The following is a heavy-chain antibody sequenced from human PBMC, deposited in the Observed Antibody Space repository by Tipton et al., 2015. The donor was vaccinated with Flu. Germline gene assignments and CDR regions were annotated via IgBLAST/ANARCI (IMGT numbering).Heavy chain of an antibody. CDR1: GYSISRGYY. CDR3: ARDNSGRYLNQEDDTFDV. V-gene: IGHV4-38-2*02. D-gene: IGHD3-10*01. Sequence: TLSLNCTVSGYSISRGYYWAWIRQAPEKGLEWIGSKYPTGTTFYNPSFMSRVTISVDKSNNQFSWRLTSVTAADTAMYYCARDNSGRYLNQEDDTFDVWGRGTMVTVSS. J-gene: IGHJ3*01. CDR2: KYPTGTT.